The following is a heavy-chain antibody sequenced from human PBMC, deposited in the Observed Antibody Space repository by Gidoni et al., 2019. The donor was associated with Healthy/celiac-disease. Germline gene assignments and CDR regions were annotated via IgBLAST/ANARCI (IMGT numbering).Heavy chain of an antibody. CDR3: ARDQYGDYFPHYYYYGMDV. CDR1: GFTFSSYS. Sequence: EVQLVESGGGLVKPGGSLRLSCAASGFTFSSYSMNWVRQAPGKGLEWVSSISSSSSYIYYADSVKGRFTISRDNAKNSLYLQMNSLRAEDTAVYYCARDQYGDYFPHYYYYGMDVWGQGTTVTVSS. D-gene: IGHD4-17*01. CDR2: ISSSSSYI. V-gene: IGHV3-21*01. J-gene: IGHJ6*02.